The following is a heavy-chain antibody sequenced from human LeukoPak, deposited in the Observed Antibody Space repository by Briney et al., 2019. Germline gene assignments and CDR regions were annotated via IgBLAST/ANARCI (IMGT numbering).Heavy chain of an antibody. CDR3: ARLPRYDSSGYRRPYYFHY. Sequence: SETLSLTCTVSGGSISSYYWSWIRQPPGKGLEWIGYIYYSGSTNYNPSLKSRVTISLDTSKNQFSLKLSSVTAADTAVYHCARLPRYDSSGYRRPYYFHYWGQGTLVTVSS. CDR2: IYYSGST. V-gene: IGHV4-59*08. CDR1: GGSISSYY. D-gene: IGHD3-22*01. J-gene: IGHJ4*02.